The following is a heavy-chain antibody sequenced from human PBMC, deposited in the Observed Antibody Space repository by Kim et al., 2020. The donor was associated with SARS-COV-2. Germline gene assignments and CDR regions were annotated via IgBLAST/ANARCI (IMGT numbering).Heavy chain of an antibody. D-gene: IGHD6-13*01. V-gene: IGHV1-18*01. CDR3: ARVGAGCSSCTFWFDP. CDR1: GYTFTSYG. CDR2: ISAYNGNT. J-gene: IGHJ5*02. Sequence: ASVKVSCKASGYTFTSYGISWVRQAPGQGLEWMGWISAYNGNTNYAQKLQGRVTMTTDTSTSTAYMELRSLRSDDTAVYYCARVGAGCSSCTFWFDPWGQGTLVTVSS.